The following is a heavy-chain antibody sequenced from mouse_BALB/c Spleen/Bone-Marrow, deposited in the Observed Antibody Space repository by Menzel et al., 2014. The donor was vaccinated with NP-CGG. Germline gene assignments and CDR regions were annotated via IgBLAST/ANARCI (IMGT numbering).Heavy chain of an antibody. V-gene: IGHV1-82*01. CDR3: ARSGYDYENC. CDR2: IYPGDGDT. Sequence: VQLQQSGPELVKPGASVKISCKASGYAFSSSWMNWVKQRPGQGLEWIGRIYPGDGDTNYNGKFKGKATLTADKSSSTAYMQLSSLTSVDSAVYFCARSGYDYENCWGQGTTLTVSS. D-gene: IGHD2-4*01. CDR1: GYAFSSSW. J-gene: IGHJ2*01.